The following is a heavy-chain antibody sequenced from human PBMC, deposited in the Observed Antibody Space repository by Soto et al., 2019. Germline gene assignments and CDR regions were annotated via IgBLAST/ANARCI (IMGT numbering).Heavy chain of an antibody. J-gene: IGHJ4*02. V-gene: IGHV3-23*01. CDR2: ISGSDDST. CDR1: GFTFSSYA. CDR3: AKRSSSSTFDY. D-gene: IGHD6-6*01. Sequence: EVQLLEAGGGLVQPGESLRLSCAASGFTFSSYAMSWVRQSPGKGLEWVSVISGSDDSTYYADSVKGRFTISRDNSKNTLDLQMNRLRDEDTAVYYCAKRSSSSTFDYWGQGTLVTVSS.